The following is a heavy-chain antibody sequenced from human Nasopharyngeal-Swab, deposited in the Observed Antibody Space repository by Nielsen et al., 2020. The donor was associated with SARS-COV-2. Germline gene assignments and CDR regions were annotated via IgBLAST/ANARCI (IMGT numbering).Heavy chain of an antibody. D-gene: IGHD3-10*01. CDR1: GGSFSDYY. Sequence: SETLSLTCAVYGGSFSDYYWSWIRQPPGQGLEWIGEIVHSGSTYYNPSLKSRVTISVDTSKNHFSLKLSSVTAADTAVYYCARRERLWLGDYGAFDIWGQGTMVTVSS. CDR3: ARRERLWLGDYGAFDI. V-gene: IGHV4-34*12. J-gene: IGHJ3*02. CDR2: IVHSGST.